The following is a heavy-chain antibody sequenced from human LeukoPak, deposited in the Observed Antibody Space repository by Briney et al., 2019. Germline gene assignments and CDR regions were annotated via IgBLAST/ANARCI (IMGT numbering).Heavy chain of an antibody. V-gene: IGHV3-48*02. Sequence: QSGGSLRLSCAASGFTFSSYSMNWVSQAPGKGLEWISYISLSSGTIYYADSVKGRFTISRDNGKNSLYLQMNSLRDEDTAVYYCARDRGYCSGGSCYTYYFDYWGQGTLSPSPQ. CDR1: GFTFSSYS. CDR2: ISLSSGTI. J-gene: IGHJ4*02. D-gene: IGHD2-15*01. CDR3: ARDRGYCSGGSCYTYYFDY.